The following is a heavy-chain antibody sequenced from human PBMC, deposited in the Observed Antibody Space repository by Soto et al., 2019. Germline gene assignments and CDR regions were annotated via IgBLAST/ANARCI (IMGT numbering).Heavy chain of an antibody. CDR3: ARDSVRFLEHFSKDYFDY. CDR2: LWYDGSGE. CDR1: GFTFSDYG. D-gene: IGHD3-3*01. Sequence: QVHLVESGGGVVQPGGSLRLSCAGSGFTFSDYGMHWVRQAPGNGLEWVAVLWYDGSGEYYTDSVRGRFTISRVNSKNTLYLQMNNLRDEDTGVYYCARDSVRFLEHFSKDYFDYWGQGTRVTVSS. V-gene: IGHV3-33*08. J-gene: IGHJ4*02.